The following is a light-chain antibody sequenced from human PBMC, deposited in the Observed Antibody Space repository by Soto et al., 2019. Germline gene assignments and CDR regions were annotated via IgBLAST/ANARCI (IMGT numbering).Light chain of an antibody. J-gene: IGKJ5*01. CDR1: QAISDN. CDR3: LQHKNYPIT. V-gene: IGKV1-17*03. Sequence: DIQMTQSPSAMSASVGDRVTITCRASQAISDNLVWFQQKPGKVPKRLIYAAFSLPSELPSRFSGSGSGTEFTLTISSLQPEDFATYYCLQHKNYPITFGQRTRLEIK. CDR2: AAF.